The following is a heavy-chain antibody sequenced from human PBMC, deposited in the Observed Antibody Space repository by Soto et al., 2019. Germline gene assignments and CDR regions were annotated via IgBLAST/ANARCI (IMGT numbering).Heavy chain of an antibody. D-gene: IGHD1-1*01. Sequence: QITLKESGPTLVKPTQTLTLTCTFSGFSLTTTGVGVGWIRQPPGEALEYLALIYWDDDKRYSPSLRSRLTITKDTSKHQVVLTMTNMDPVDTATYYCAHRQGGYNWDDGDFDYWGQGTLVTVSS. J-gene: IGHJ4*02. CDR1: GFSLTTTGVG. CDR2: IYWDDDK. CDR3: AHRQGGYNWDDGDFDY. V-gene: IGHV2-5*02.